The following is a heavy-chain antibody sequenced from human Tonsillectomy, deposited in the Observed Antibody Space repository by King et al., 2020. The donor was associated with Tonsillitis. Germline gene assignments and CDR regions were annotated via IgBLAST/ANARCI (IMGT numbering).Heavy chain of an antibody. J-gene: IGHJ6*02. Sequence: HVQLVQSGAEVKKPGASVKVSCKASGYTFTSYYMHWVRQAPGQGLKWMGIINPSGGSTSYAQKFQGRVTMTRDTSTSTVYMELSSLRSEDTAVYYCARARHGEPISRGGMDVWGQGTTVTVSS. V-gene: IGHV1-46*03. D-gene: IGHD1-26*01. CDR1: GYTFTSYY. CDR3: ARARHGEPISRGGMDV. CDR2: INPSGGST.